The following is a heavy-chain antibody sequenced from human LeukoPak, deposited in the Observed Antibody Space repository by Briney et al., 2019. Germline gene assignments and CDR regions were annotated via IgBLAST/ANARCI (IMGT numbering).Heavy chain of an antibody. J-gene: IGHJ5*02. V-gene: IGHV4-39*07. CDR3: ARRKRGGYCSGGSCYSNMDVWFDP. CDR2: IHYSGST. CDR1: GGSISSSDYY. Sequence: SETLSLTCTVSGGSISSSDYYWGWIRQPPGRGLEWIGSIHYSGSTYYNPSLKSRVTISVDTSKNQFSLKLSSVTAADTAVYYCARRKRGGYCSGGSCYSNMDVWFDPWGQGTLVTVSS. D-gene: IGHD2-15*01.